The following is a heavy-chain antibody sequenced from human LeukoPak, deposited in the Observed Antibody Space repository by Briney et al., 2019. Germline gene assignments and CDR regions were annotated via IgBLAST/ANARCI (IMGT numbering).Heavy chain of an antibody. CDR3: AKTTGVSYKGYFDY. CDR2: ISGSGETT. J-gene: IGHJ4*02. Sequence: GESLKISCAASGFTFSTYAMSWVRQAPGQGLQWVSTISGSGETTHYADSVKGRLTISRDNSQNTLYLQMNSVRAEDTAVYYCAKTTGVSYKGYFDYWGQGTLVSVSS. CDR1: GFTFSTYA. V-gene: IGHV3-23*01. D-gene: IGHD1-26*01.